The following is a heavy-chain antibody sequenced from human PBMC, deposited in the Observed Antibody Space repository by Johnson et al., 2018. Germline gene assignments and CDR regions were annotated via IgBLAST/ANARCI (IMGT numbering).Heavy chain of an antibody. CDR1: GFTFSSYA. V-gene: IGHV3-23*04. CDR3: AKDPPWYYYDSSARQNEMVQH. J-gene: IGHJ1*01. Sequence: EVQLVESGGGLVQPGGSLRLSCAASGFTFSSYAMSWVRQAPGKGLEWVSAISGSGGSTYYADSVKGRFTISRDNSKNTLYLQMNSLRAEDTAVYYWAKDPPWYYYDSSARQNEMVQHWGQGTLVTVSS. D-gene: IGHD3-22*01. CDR2: ISGSGGST.